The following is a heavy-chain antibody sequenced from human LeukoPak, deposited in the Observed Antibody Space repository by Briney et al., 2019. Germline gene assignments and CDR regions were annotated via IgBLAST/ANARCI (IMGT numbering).Heavy chain of an antibody. J-gene: IGHJ4*02. CDR1: GFTVSSNS. Sequence: PGGSLRLSCTVSGFTVSSNSMSCVRQAPGKGLEWVSFIYSDNTHYSDSVKGRFTISRDNSKNTLYLQMNSQRAEDTAVYYCARRAGAYSHPYDYWGQGTLVTVSS. CDR2: IYSDNT. V-gene: IGHV3-53*01. CDR3: ARRAGAYSHPYDY. D-gene: IGHD4/OR15-4a*01.